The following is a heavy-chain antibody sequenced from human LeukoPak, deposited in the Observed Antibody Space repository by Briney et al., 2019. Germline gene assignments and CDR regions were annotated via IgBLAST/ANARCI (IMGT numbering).Heavy chain of an antibody. V-gene: IGHV3-7*01. Sequence: GGSLRLSCAASGFTFGAFWMSWVRQAPGRGLEWVASIKEDGSDKYYVDSVKGRFTISRDNAKNSLYLQINSLRAEDTAVYYCARDTYRFDDYWGQGTLVTVSS. CDR3: ARDTYRFDDY. J-gene: IGHJ4*02. CDR1: GFTFGAFW. CDR2: IKEDGSDK.